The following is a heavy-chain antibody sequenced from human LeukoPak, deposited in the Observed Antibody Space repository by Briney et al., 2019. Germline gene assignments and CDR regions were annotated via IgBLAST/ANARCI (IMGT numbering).Heavy chain of an antibody. V-gene: IGHV3-66*01. CDR2: IYSGGDT. CDR3: ARERDRGRTSPYFDS. CDR1: GFTVSSNY. D-gene: IGHD3-16*01. J-gene: IGHJ4*02. Sequence: PGGSLRLSCAASGFTVSSNYMSWVRQAPGKGLEWGSVIYSGGDTYYADSVKGRFTISRDNSKNTLYLQMNSLRAEDTAVYYCARERDRGRTSPYFDSWGQGTLVPVSS.